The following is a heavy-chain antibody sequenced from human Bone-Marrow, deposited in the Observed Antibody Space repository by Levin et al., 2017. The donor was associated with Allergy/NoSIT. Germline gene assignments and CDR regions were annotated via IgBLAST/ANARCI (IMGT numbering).Heavy chain of an antibody. CDR3: ARDCPHLSYSSAWYYYYGMDV. CDR1: GFTFSSSS. D-gene: IGHD6-25*01. V-gene: IGHV3-48*02. J-gene: IGHJ6*02. Sequence: GGSLRLSCAASGFTFSSSSMNWVRQAPGKGLEWVSYISDSSSSIFYADSVKGRFTISRDNAKNSLFLQMNSLRDEDTAVYYCARDCPHLSYSSAWYYYYGMDVWGQGTTVTVSS. CDR2: ISDSSSSI.